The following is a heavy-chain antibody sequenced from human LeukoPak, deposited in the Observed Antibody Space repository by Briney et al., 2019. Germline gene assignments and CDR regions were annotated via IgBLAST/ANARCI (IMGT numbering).Heavy chain of an antibody. CDR3: ARDSRSSSWPFYYGIDV. D-gene: IGHD6-13*01. CDR1: GGPISYYH. J-gene: IGHJ6*04. Sequence: KPSDTLSLTCTVSGGPISYYHWSWIRQPTGKGLEWLGYFSNYWGINCNPSLKSRVTISLDTSKTQFSLRLSSVTAADTAVYYGARDSRSSSWPFYYGIDVWGKGTTVTVSS. V-gene: IGHV4-59*12. CDR2: FSNYWGI.